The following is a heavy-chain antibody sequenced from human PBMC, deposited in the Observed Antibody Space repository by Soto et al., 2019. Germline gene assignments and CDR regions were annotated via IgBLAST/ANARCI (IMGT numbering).Heavy chain of an antibody. J-gene: IGHJ4*02. D-gene: IGHD3-10*01. CDR3: ARDQFRPGLLYSLGLFLLEYGY. CDR2: ISVSGDRT. CDR1: GIALTTLD. Sequence: GGSLRLSCAGSGIALTTLDMTWVRQAPGKGLEWVAGISVSGDRTYYGDSVKGRFTISRDNSKNTVFLQMSNLRVEDTAVYYCARDQFRPGLLYSLGLFLLEYGYWGQGTLVTVSS. V-gene: IGHV3-23*01.